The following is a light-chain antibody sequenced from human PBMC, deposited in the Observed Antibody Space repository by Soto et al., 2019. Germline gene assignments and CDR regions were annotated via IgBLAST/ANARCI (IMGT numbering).Light chain of an antibody. J-gene: IGLJ2*01. V-gene: IGLV2-8*01. CDR2: EVR. CDR1: SSDVGGHDS. Sequence: QSALTQPPSASGSPGQSVTLSCTGTSSDVGGHDSVSWYQQYPGKAPKLIIYEVRTRPSGVPDRFSGSKSVNTASLTVSGLQAEDEADYYCSSYTAGTNLVFGGGTKLTVL. CDR3: SSYTAGTNLV.